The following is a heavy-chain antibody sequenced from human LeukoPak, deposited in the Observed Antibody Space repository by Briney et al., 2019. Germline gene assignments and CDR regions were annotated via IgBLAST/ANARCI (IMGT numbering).Heavy chain of an antibody. D-gene: IGHD6-19*01. V-gene: IGHV5-51*01. CDR2: IYPGDSDT. J-gene: IGHJ6*02. CDR3: ARQSLAVADPYYYYGMDV. Sequence: LGESLKISCKGPGYSFTTYWIGWVRQMPGKGLEWMGIIYPGDSDTRYSPSFQDQVTISADKSISTAYLQWSSLKASDTAMYYCARQSLAVADPYYYYGMDVWGQGTTVTVSS. CDR1: GYSFTTYW.